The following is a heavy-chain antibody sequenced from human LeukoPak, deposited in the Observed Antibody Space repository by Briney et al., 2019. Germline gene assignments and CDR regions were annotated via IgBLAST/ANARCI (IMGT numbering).Heavy chain of an antibody. D-gene: IGHD6-19*01. J-gene: IGHJ5*02. Sequence: GGSLRLSCAATGFTFSNYWMHWVRQAPGKGLVWVSRINSAGNSTSYADSVKGRFTISRDNAKNTLYLQMKSLRDEDTAVYYCARAQAVAGTGGFDPWGQGTLVTVSS. V-gene: IGHV3-74*01. CDR2: INSAGNST. CDR3: ARAQAVAGTGGFDP. CDR1: GFTFSNYW.